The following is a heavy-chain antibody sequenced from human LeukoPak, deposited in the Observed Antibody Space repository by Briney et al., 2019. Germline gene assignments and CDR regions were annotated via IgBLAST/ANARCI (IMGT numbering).Heavy chain of an antibody. CDR3: ARRVKLGYCSSTSCFTLPDAFDI. Sequence: KVGESLKISCKGSGYSFTSYWISWVRQMPGKGLEWMGRIDPSDSYTNYSPSFQGHVTISADKSISTAYLQWSSLKASDTAMYYCARRVKLGYCSSTSCFTLPDAFDIWGQGTMVTVSS. CDR1: GYSFTSYW. D-gene: IGHD2-2*02. J-gene: IGHJ3*02. CDR2: IDPSDSYT. V-gene: IGHV5-10-1*01.